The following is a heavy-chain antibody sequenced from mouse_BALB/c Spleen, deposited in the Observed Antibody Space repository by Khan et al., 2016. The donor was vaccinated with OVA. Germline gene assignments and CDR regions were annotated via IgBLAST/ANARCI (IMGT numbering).Heavy chain of an antibody. CDR3: TRLAYYYDSEGFAY. CDR1: GFTFSIYG. J-gene: IGHJ3*01. CDR2: VSTGGSYT. V-gene: IGHV5-6*01. D-gene: IGHD1-1*01. Sequence: EVELVESGGDLVKPGGSLKLSCAASGFTFSIYGMSWVCQTPDKRLEWVATVSTGGSYTYYPDSVKGRFTISRDNAKNTLYLQMSGLKSEDTAMFYCTRLAYYYDSEGFAYWGQGTLVTVSA.